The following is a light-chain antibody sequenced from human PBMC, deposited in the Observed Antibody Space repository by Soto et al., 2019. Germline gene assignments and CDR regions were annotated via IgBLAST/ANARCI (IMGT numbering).Light chain of an antibody. J-gene: IGKJ5*01. Sequence: EIVMTQSPATLSVSPGERATLSCRASQSVTSNLAWYQQKPCRAPRLLIYGASTRATGIPARFSGSGSGTDFTLTISSLEPEDFAVYYCQQRSNWPTITFGQGTRLEIK. V-gene: IGKV3-15*01. CDR2: GAS. CDR1: QSVTSN. CDR3: QQRSNWPTIT.